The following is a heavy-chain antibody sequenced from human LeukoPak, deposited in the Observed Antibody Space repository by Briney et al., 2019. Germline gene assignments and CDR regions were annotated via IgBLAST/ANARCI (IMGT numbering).Heavy chain of an antibody. Sequence: GGSLRLSCAASGFTFSSYWMHWVRQAPGKGLVWVSRINSDGSSTSYADSVKGRFTISRDNAKNTLYLQMNSLRAEDTAVYYCARDGPAMYYDFWSGYYTAFDYWGQGTLVTVSS. CDR3: ARDGPAMYYDFWSGYYTAFDY. CDR2: INSDGSST. V-gene: IGHV3-74*01. D-gene: IGHD3-3*01. CDR1: GFTFSSYW. J-gene: IGHJ4*02.